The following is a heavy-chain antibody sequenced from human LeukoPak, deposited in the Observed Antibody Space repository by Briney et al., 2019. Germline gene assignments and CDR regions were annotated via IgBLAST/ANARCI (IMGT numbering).Heavy chain of an antibody. V-gene: IGHV4-59*01. Sequence: SETLSLTCTVSGGSISSYYWSWIRQPPGKGLEWIAYISDIGSTNYNPSLKSRVTISLDTSKNQFSLKLSSVTAADTAVYYCARAPYSGSYFFDYWGQGTLVTVSS. CDR2: ISDIGST. CDR1: GGSISSYY. J-gene: IGHJ4*02. D-gene: IGHD1-26*01. CDR3: ARAPYSGSYFFDY.